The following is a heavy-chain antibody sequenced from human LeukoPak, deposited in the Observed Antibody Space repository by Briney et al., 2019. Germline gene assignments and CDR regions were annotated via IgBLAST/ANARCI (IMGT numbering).Heavy chain of an antibody. CDR2: INHSGST. CDR1: GGSFSGYY. D-gene: IGHD2-15*01. Sequence: SETLSLTCAVYGGSFSGYYWSWIRQPPGKGLEWIGEINHSGSTNYNPSLKSRVTISVDTSKNQFSLKLSSVTAADTAVYYCARHMVVAATVEYFQHWGQGTLVTVSS. V-gene: IGHV4-34*01. CDR3: ARHMVVAATVEYFQH. J-gene: IGHJ1*01.